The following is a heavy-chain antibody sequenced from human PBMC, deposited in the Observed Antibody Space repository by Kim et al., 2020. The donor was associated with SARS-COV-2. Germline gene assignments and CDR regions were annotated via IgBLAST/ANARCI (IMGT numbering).Heavy chain of an antibody. CDR3: AKDMNWDSSGPFDY. J-gene: IGHJ4*02. CDR2: ISWNSGSI. Sequence: GGSLRLSCAASGFTFDDYAMHWVRQAPGKGLEWVSGISWNSGSIGYADSVKGRFTISRDNAKNSLYLQMNSLRAEDTALYYCAKDMNWDSSGPFDYWGQGTLVTVSS. V-gene: IGHV3-9*01. D-gene: IGHD3-22*01. CDR1: GFTFDDYA.